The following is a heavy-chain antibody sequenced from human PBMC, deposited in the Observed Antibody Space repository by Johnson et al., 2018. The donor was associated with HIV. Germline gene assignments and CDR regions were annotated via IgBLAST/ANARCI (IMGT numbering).Heavy chain of an antibody. CDR2: IKSKTDGGTI. D-gene: IGHD1-26*01. V-gene: IGHV3-15*01. CDR1: GFTFSNAW. Sequence: QLVESGGGVVRPGGSLRLSCAASGFTFSNAWMNWVRQAPGKGLEWVGRIKSKTDGGTIDYAAPVKGRFTISRDDSKNTLYLQMNSLKTEDTALYYCNTDRVDGGGSYYNAFDIWGQGTMVTVSS. J-gene: IGHJ3*02. CDR3: NTDRVDGGGSYYNAFDI.